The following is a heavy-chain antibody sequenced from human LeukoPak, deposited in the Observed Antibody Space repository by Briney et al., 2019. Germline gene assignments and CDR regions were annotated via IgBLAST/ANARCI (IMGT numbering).Heavy chain of an antibody. J-gene: IGHJ4*02. D-gene: IGHD3-22*01. CDR1: AYTFTSYG. V-gene: IGHV1-18*01. CDR3: ARGPPRYYYDSSTDY. Sequence: ASAKISCKASAYTFTSYGISWGRQAPGQGLEGMGWISAYNGNANYAQKLQGIVTMTTDTSTSTAYMELRSLRSDDTALYCCARGPPRYYYDSSTDYWGQGTLATVSS. CDR2: ISAYNGNA.